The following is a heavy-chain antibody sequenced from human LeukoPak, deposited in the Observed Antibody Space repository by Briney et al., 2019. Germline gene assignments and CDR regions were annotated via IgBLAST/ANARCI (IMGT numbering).Heavy chain of an antibody. CDR1: GGSISSYY. CDR3: ARGLYSSSSPF. D-gene: IGHD6-6*01. CDR2: IYSSGTT. J-gene: IGHJ4*02. V-gene: IGHV4-4*07. Sequence: PSETLSLTCTVSGGSISSYYRSWIRQPAGKGLEWIGRIYSSGTTNYNPSLKSRVTMSVDTSRNQVSLKLSSVTAADTAVYYCARGLYSSSSPFWGQGTLVTVSS.